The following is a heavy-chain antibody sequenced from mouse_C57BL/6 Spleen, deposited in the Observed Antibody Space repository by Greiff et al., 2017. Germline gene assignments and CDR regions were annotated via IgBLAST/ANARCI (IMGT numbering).Heavy chain of an antibody. CDR1: GYSITSGYY. V-gene: IGHV3-6*01. CDR2: ISYDGSN. J-gene: IGHJ2*01. Sequence: EVKLMESGPGLVKPSQSLSLTCSVTGYSITSGYYWNWIRQFPGNKLEWMGYISYDGSNNYNPSLKNRISITRDTSKNQFFLKLNSVTTEDTATYYCARGWYFDYWAQGTTLTVSS. CDR3: ARGWYFDY.